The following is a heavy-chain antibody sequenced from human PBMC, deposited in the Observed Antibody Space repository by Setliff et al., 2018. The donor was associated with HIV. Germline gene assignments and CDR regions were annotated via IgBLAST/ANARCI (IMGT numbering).Heavy chain of an antibody. D-gene: IGHD4-17*01. Sequence: SETLSLTCTVSGGSISSTVYYWGWIRQPPGKGLEWIGSIYYSGSTYYNPSLESRITISMDTPKNQFSLKLRSVTAADTAMYYCARDAVRSKDWFDPWGPGILVTVSS. CDR1: GGSISSTVYY. J-gene: IGHJ5*02. CDR2: IYYSGST. V-gene: IGHV4-39*02. CDR3: ARDAVRSKDWFDP.